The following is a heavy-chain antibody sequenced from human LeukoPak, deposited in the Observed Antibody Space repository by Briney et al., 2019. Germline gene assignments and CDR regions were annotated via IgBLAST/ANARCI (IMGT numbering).Heavy chain of an antibody. CDR1: GGSISSSSYY. V-gene: IGHV4-39*01. CDR3: ARGMTTVTTADY. D-gene: IGHD4-17*01. Sequence: KPSETLSLTCTVSGGSISSSSYYWGWIRQPPGKGLEWIGSIYYSGSTYYNPSLKSRVTISVDTSKNQFSLKLSSVTAADTAVYYCARGMTTVTTADYWGQGTLVTVSS. CDR2: IYYSGST. J-gene: IGHJ4*02.